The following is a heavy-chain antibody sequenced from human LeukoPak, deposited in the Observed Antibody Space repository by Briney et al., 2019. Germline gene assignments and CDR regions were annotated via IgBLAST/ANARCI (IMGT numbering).Heavy chain of an antibody. CDR3: ARDMGGNYGTFDY. D-gene: IGHD1-26*01. J-gene: IGHJ4*02. Sequence: PGGSLRLSCAASGFTFSSYATHWVRQAPGKGLEWVAVLSSDGNNNYYADSVKGRFTISRDNSKNTLYLQMNSLRAEDTAVYYCARDMGGNYGTFDYWGQGTLVTVSS. CDR1: GFTFSSYA. CDR2: LSSDGNNN. V-gene: IGHV3-30-3*01.